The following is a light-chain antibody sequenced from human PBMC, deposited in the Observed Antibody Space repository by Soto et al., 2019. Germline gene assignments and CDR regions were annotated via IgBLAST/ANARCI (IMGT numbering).Light chain of an antibody. Sequence: QAVVTQEPSLTVSPGGTVTLTCGSSTGDVTSGHYPYWFQQKPGQAPRTLIYDTSNKHSWTPARFSGSLLGGKAALSLSGAQPEDEAEYYCLLSYPGAPEVFGGGTKLTV. CDR2: DTS. CDR1: TGDVTSGHY. J-gene: IGLJ3*02. CDR3: LLSYPGAPEV. V-gene: IGLV7-46*01.